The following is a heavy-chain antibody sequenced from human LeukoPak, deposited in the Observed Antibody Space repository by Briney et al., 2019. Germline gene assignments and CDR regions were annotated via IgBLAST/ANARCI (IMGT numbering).Heavy chain of an antibody. CDR1: GDSVSRNSVA. V-gene: IGHV6-1*01. J-gene: IGHJ4*02. CDR2: TYYRSKWYN. Sequence: SQTLSLTCAISGDSVSRNSVAWNWIRQSPSRGLEWLGRTYYRSKWYNDYAVSLRSRISINPDTSKNQFSLQLNSVTPEDTAVYYCARGQYSAHDYWGQGTLVTVSS. CDR3: ARGQYSAHDY. D-gene: IGHD4-11*01.